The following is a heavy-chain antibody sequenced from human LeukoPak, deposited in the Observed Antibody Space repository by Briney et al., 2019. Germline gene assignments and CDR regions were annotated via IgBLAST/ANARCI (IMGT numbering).Heavy chain of an antibody. CDR2: IYHIGTT. CDR3: ARGCNRYDSSGYHCY. D-gene: IGHD3-22*01. CDR1: GGSISSYS. Sequence: SETLSLTCTVSGGSISSYSWSWIRQPPGKGLENIGYIYHIGTTNYNPSLKSRVTISLDTSKYQFSLNLSSVTAADTAMYYCARGCNRYDSSGYHCYWGQGTLVTVSS. J-gene: IGHJ4*02. V-gene: IGHV4-59*01.